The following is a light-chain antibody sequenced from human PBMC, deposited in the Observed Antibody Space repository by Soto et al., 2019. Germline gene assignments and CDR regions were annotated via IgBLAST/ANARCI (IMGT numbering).Light chain of an antibody. CDR1: SSNIGNNY. CDR3: AAWDDSLSGVV. V-gene: IGLV1-47*01. CDR2: RNN. Sequence: QSVLTQPPSASGTPGQRGTISCSGSSSNIGNNYVHWYQQLPGTSPKLLIYRNNQRPSGVPDRVSGSKSGTSASLAISGLRSEDEADYYCAAWDDSLSGVVFGGGTKVTVL. J-gene: IGLJ2*01.